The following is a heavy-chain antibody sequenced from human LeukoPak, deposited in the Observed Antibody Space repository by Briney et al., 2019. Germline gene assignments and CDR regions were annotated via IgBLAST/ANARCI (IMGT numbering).Heavy chain of an antibody. J-gene: IGHJ5*02. CDR3: ARPGYYGSGSWFDP. CDR2: INPNSGGT. D-gene: IGHD3-10*01. V-gene: IGHV1-2*02. Sequence: ASVKVSCKASGYTFTGYYMHWVRQAPGQGLEWMGWINPNSGGTNYAQKLQGKVTMTRDTSISTAYMELSRLRSDDTAVYYCARPGYYGSGSWFDPWGQGTLVTVSS. CDR1: GYTFTGYY.